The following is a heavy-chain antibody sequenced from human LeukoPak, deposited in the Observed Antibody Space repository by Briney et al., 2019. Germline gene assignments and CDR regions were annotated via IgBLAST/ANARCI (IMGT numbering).Heavy chain of an antibody. CDR2: ITSNGDKT. J-gene: IGHJ3*01. D-gene: IGHD1-26*01. CDR1: GFSFSSYA. V-gene: IGHV3-64*01. Sequence: PGGSLRLSCAASGFSFSSYAMHWVRQAPGKGPEYVSAITSNGDKTYYANSVKGRFIISRDNSKNTLYLQMGSLRAEDMAVYYCARAGSWDAFDLWGQGTMVTVSS. CDR3: ARAGSWDAFDL.